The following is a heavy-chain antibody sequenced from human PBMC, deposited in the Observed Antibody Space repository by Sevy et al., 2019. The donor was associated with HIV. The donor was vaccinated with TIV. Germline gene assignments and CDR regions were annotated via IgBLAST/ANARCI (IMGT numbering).Heavy chain of an antibody. Sequence: ASVKVSCKASGYTFTSYYMHWVRQAPGQGLEWMGIINPSGGSTSYAQKFQSRVTMTRDTSTSTGYMELSSLRSEDTAVYYCARGGWDSSSESAFDIWGQGTMVTVSS. J-gene: IGHJ3*02. CDR1: GYTFTSYY. CDR3: ARGGWDSSSESAFDI. D-gene: IGHD6-6*01. CDR2: INPSGGST. V-gene: IGHV1-46*01.